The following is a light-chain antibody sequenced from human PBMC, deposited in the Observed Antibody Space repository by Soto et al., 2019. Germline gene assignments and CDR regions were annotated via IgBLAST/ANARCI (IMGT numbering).Light chain of an antibody. Sequence: QSVLTQPPSVSGSPGQSVTISCSGTIDDVTAYYRVSWYQQTPGTAPKLMIYDVSNRPSGVPDRFSGSRSGNTASLTISGLQAEDEGDYYCSVYTRSITYVFGTGTMLTVL. CDR1: IDDVTAYYR. CDR2: DVS. J-gene: IGLJ1*01. V-gene: IGLV2-18*01. CDR3: SVYTRSITYV.